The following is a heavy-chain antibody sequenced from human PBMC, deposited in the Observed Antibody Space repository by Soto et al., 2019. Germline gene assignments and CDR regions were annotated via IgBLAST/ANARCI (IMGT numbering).Heavy chain of an antibody. CDR2: INAGNGNT. D-gene: IGHD2-21*01. V-gene: IGHV1-3*01. CDR3: ARGGEPIDY. J-gene: IGHJ4*02. CDR1: GYTFTSYA. Sequence: ASVKVSCKASGYTFTSYAMHWVRQAPGQRLEWMGWINAGNGNTKYSHNFQGRVTITRDTSASTAYMELSSLRSEDTAVYYCARGGEPIDYWGQGTLVTVSS.